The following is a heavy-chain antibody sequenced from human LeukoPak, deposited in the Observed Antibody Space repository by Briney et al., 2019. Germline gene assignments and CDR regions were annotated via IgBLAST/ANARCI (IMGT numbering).Heavy chain of an antibody. D-gene: IGHD5-18*01. V-gene: IGHV4-59*11. CDR2: IYNSWNT. Sequence: SETLSLTCIVSSGSINNHYWSWIRQPPGKGLEWIGYIYNSWNTNYNPSLQSRVTISMDASRKQFSLNLTSVTAADTDVYYCARDQIGYGLDYWGQGTLVTVSS. J-gene: IGHJ4*02. CDR3: ARDQIGYGLDY. CDR1: SGSINNHY.